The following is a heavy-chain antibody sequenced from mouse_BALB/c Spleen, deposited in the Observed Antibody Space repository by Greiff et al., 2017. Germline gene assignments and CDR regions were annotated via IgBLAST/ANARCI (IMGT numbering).Heavy chain of an antibody. CDR2: ISSGGST. D-gene: IGHD3-2*02. J-gene: IGHJ4*01. Sequence: EVQVVESGGGLVKPGGSLKLSCAASGFTFSSYAMSWVRQTPEKRLEWVASISSGGSTYYPDSVKGRFTISRDNARNILYLQMSSLRSEDTAMYYCARVGTGAMDYWGQGTSVTVSS. CDR3: ARVGTGAMDY. CDR1: GFTFSSYA. V-gene: IGHV5-6-5*01.